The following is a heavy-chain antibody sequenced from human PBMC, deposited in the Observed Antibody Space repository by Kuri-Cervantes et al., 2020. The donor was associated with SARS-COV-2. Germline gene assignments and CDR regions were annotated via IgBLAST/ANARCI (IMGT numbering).Heavy chain of an antibody. CDR1: GFTFSSYG. Sequence: LSLTCAASGFTFSSYGMHWVRQAPGKGLEWVAVIWYDGSNKYYADSVKGRFTISRDNSKNTLYLQMNSLRAEDTAVYYCAKDEGYYDSSGYYSGYFDYWGQGTLVTVSS. CDR2: IWYDGSNK. D-gene: IGHD3-22*01. CDR3: AKDEGYYDSSGYYSGYFDY. J-gene: IGHJ4*02. V-gene: IGHV3-33*06.